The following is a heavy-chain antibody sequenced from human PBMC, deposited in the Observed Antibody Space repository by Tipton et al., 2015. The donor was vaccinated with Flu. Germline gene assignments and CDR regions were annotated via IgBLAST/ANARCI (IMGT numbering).Heavy chain of an antibody. D-gene: IGHD2-2*01. CDR3: ARDYTVRCSSTSCSLRVGY. V-gene: IGHV1-18*01. Sequence: QLVQSGAEVKKPGASVKVSCKASGYTFTSYGISWVRQAPGQGLEWMGWISAYNGNTNYAQKLQGRVTMTTDTSTSTAYMELRSLRSDDTAVYYCARDYTVRCSSTSCSLRVGYWGQGTLVTVSS. CDR1: GYTFTSYG. J-gene: IGHJ4*02. CDR2: ISAYNGNT.